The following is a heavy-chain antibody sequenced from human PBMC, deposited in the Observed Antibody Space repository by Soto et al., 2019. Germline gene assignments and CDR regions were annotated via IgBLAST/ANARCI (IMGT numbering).Heavy chain of an antibody. Sequence: QITLKESGPTLVKPTQTLTLTCTVSGFSLSTSGVGVHWIRQPPGKALEWLGIIYWDHDNRYSPSLKSRLTITKDTSKSQVVLTITTIDPVDTATYYCAHRGGDYVRYWGQGSLVTVSS. CDR1: GFSLSTSGVG. D-gene: IGHD4-17*01. CDR3: AHRGGDYVRY. J-gene: IGHJ4*02. CDR2: IYWDHDN. V-gene: IGHV2-5*02.